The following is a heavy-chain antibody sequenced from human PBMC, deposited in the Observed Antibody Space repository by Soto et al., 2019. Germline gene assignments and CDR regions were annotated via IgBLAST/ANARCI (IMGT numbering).Heavy chain of an antibody. J-gene: IGHJ6*02. Sequence: ASVKVSCKASGYTFTSYGISWVRQAPGQGLEWMGWISAYNGNTNYAQKLQGRVTMTTDTSTSTAYMELRSLRSDDTAVYYCVREGNVLRYFDWSPSGMDVWGQGTTVTVSS. V-gene: IGHV1-18*04. D-gene: IGHD3-9*01. CDR1: GYTFTSYG. CDR2: ISAYNGNT. CDR3: VREGNVLRYFDWSPSGMDV.